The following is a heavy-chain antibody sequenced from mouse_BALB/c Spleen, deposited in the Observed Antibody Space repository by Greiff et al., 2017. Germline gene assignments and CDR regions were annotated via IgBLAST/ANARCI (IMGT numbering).Heavy chain of an antibody. CDR1: GFTFSDYY. D-gene: IGHD1-1*01. J-gene: IGHJ2*01. V-gene: IGHV5-4*02. Sequence: DVQLVESGGGLVKPGGSLKLSCAASGFTFSDYYMYWVRQTPEKRLEWVATISDGGSYTYYPDSVKGRFTISRDNAKNNLYLQMSSLKSEDTAMYYCARGITTVVAIDYWGQGTTLTVSS. CDR2: ISDGGSYT. CDR3: ARGITTVVAIDY.